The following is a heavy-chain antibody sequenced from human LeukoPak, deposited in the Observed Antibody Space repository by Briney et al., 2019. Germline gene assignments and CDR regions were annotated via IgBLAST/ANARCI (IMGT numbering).Heavy chain of an antibody. D-gene: IGHD6-13*01. V-gene: IGHV1-69*05. J-gene: IGHJ2*01. CDR2: IIPIFGTA. Sequence: SVKVSCKASGGTFSSYAISWVRQAPGQGLEWMGGIIPIFGTANYAQKFQGRVTITTDESTSKAYMELSSLRSEDTAVYYCARAKIAAAGEWYFDLWGRGTLVTVSS. CDR1: GGTFSSYA. CDR3: ARAKIAAAGEWYFDL.